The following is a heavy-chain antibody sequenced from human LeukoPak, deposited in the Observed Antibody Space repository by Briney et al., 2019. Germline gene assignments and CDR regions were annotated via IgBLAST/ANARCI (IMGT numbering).Heavy chain of an antibody. Sequence: GGSLRLSCAASGFTFSSYSMNWVRQAPGKGLEWVSYISSSSSTIYYADSVKGRFTISRDNAKNSLYLQMNSLRAEDTAVYYCARAYSSSWYGSNGMDVWGQGTTVTVSS. J-gene: IGHJ6*02. CDR2: ISSSSSTI. CDR3: ARAYSSSWYGSNGMDV. CDR1: GFTFSSYS. V-gene: IGHV3-48*01. D-gene: IGHD6-13*01.